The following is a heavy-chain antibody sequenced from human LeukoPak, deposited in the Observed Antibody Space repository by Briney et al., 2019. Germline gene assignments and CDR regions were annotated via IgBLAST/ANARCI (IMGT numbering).Heavy chain of an antibody. Sequence: GGSLRLSCAASGFTLSSYWMSWVRQAPGKGLEWVANIKQDGSEKYYVDSVKGRFTISRDNAKNSLYLQMNSLRAEDTSVYYCARDSRWYALDYWGQGTLVTVSS. J-gene: IGHJ4*02. CDR1: GFTLSSYW. V-gene: IGHV3-7*01. CDR2: IKQDGSEK. D-gene: IGHD4-23*01. CDR3: ARDSRWYALDY.